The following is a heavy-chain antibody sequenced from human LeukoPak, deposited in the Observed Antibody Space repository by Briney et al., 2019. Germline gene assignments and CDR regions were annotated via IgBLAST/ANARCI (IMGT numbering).Heavy chain of an antibody. V-gene: IGHV4-59*01. CDR1: GGSINSYY. CDR3: ERVGGYCYVGSYYYYGMDV. CDR2: IYYSGST. J-gene: IGHJ6*02. D-gene: IGHD2-21*01. Sequence: SETLSLTCTDSGGSINSYYWSWIRQPPGKGLEWIGYIYYSGSTNYNPSLKSRVTISVDTSKHQCSLKLSSVTAADTAVYYCERVGGYCYVGSYYYYGMDVWGQGTTVTVSS.